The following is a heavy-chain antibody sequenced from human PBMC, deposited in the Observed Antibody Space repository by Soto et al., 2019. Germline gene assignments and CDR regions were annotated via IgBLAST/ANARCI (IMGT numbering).Heavy chain of an antibody. CDR2: IYSGGST. Sequence: GGSLRLSCAASGFTVSSYYMSWVRQAPGKGLEWVSVIYSGGSTCYADSVKGRFTISRDNSKNTLYLQMNSLRAEDTAVYYCARLAEQLVHGYYYYYMDVWGKGTTVTVSS. V-gene: IGHV3-66*04. J-gene: IGHJ6*03. D-gene: IGHD6-6*01. CDR3: ARLAEQLVHGYYYYYMDV. CDR1: GFTVSSYY.